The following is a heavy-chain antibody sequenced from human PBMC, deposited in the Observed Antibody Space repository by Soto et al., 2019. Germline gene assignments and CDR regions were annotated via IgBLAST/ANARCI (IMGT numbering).Heavy chain of an antibody. CDR3: ARVPVIPSSYHDAFDI. CDR2: ISSSSSYI. J-gene: IGHJ3*02. CDR1: GFTFSSYS. D-gene: IGHD3-22*01. Sequence: EVQLVESGGGLVKPGGSLRLSCAASGFTFSSYSMNWVRQAPGKGLEWVSSISSSSSYIYYADSVKGRFTISRDNAKNSRYLQMNSLRAEDTAVYYCARVPVIPSSYHDAFDIWGQGTMVTVSS. V-gene: IGHV3-21*01.